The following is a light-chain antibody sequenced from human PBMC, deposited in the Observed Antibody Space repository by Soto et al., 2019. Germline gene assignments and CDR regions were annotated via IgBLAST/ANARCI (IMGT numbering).Light chain of an antibody. CDR2: GAS. CDR3: QQFDSSSWT. J-gene: IGKJ1*01. Sequence: MMRQSPATLSGTQGERATLSCRASQSVSSNLAWYQQKPGQAPRLLIYGASTRAAGIPDRFSGSGSGTDSTLTISRLEPEDFAVYYCQQFDSSSWTFGQGTKVDIK. CDR1: QSVSSN. V-gene: IGKV3-15*01.